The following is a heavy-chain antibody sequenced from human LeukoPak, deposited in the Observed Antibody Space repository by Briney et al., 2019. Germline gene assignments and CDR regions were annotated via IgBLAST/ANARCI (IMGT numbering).Heavy chain of an antibody. J-gene: IGHJ1*01. Sequence: PGGSLRLSCAASGFTFSSYPMSWVRQAPGKGLEWVSAISAGGGSIYYADSVKGRFTISRDNAKNSLYLQMNSLRAEDTAVYYCAGTNCSGGSCYPAEYFQHWGQGTLVTVSS. V-gene: IGHV3-23*01. CDR1: GFTFSSYP. D-gene: IGHD2-15*01. CDR2: ISAGGGSI. CDR3: AGTNCSGGSCYPAEYFQH.